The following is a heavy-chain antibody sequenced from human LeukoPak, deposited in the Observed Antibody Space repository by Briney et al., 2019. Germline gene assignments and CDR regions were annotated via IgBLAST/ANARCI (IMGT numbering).Heavy chain of an antibody. V-gene: IGHV3-66*04. CDR1: GFTVSSNY. Sequence: GGSLRLSCAASGFTVSSNYMSWVRQAPGKGLEWVSVIYSGGSTYYADSVKGRFTISRDNSKNTLYLQMNSLRAEDTAVYYCARPPMVRNPGYFQHWGQGTLVTVSS. CDR3: ARPPMVRNPGYFQH. J-gene: IGHJ1*01. CDR2: IYSGGST. D-gene: IGHD3-10*01.